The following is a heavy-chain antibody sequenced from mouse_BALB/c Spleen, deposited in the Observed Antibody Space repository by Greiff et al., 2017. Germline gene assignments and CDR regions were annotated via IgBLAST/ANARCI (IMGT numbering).Heavy chain of an antibody. Sequence: QVQLQQSGAELMKPGASVKISCKATGYTFSSYWIEWVKQRPGHGLEWIGEILPGSGSTNYNEKFKGKATFTADTSSNTAYMQLSSLTSEDSAVYYCARNGYVRPGFAYWGQGTLVTVSA. D-gene: IGHD1-2*01. V-gene: IGHV1-9*01. J-gene: IGHJ3*01. CDR1: GYTFSSYW. CDR3: ARNGYVRPGFAY. CDR2: ILPGSGST.